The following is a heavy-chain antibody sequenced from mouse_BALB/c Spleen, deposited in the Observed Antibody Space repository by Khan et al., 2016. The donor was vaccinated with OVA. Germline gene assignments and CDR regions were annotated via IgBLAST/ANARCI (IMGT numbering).Heavy chain of an antibody. Sequence: QVQLQQSGAELVRPGASVTLSCKASGYTFTDYEMHWVKQTPVHGLEWIGAIDPETGGTAYNQKFKGKATLSVDKSSSTAYMELRSLTSEDSAVFYCTRGIYYGNPYAIEYWGQGTSVTVSS. CDR1: GYTFTDYE. CDR2: IDPETGGT. D-gene: IGHD2-1*01. CDR3: TRGIYYGNPYAIEY. J-gene: IGHJ4*01. V-gene: IGHV1-15*01.